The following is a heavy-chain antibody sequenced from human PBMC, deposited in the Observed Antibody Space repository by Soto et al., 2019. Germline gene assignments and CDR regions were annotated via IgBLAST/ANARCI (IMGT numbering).Heavy chain of an antibody. Sequence: PGGSLRLSCAASGFTFSNAWMNWVRQAPGKGLEWVGRIKSKTDGGTTDYAAPVKGRFTISRDDSKNTLYLQMNSLKTEDTAVYYCTTSDFWSGYGPLRYYYYGMDVWGQGTTVTVSS. CDR2: IKSKTDGGTT. CDR3: TTSDFWSGYGPLRYYYYGMDV. J-gene: IGHJ6*02. V-gene: IGHV3-15*07. CDR1: GFTFSNAW. D-gene: IGHD3-3*01.